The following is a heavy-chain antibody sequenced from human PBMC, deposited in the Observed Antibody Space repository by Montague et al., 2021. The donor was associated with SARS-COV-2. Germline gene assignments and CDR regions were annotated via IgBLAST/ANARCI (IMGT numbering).Heavy chain of an antibody. Sequence: SETLSLTCAVYGGSFSGYYWSWIRQPPGKGLEWIGEINHSGSTNYNPSLKSRVTISVDTSKNQFSLKLSSVTAADTAVYYCARGRGIAARPSEGYLELWGHGTLVTVSS. J-gene: IGHJ2*01. D-gene: IGHD6-6*01. V-gene: IGHV4-34*01. CDR3: ARGRGIAARPSEGYLEL. CDR1: GGSFSGYY. CDR2: INHSGST.